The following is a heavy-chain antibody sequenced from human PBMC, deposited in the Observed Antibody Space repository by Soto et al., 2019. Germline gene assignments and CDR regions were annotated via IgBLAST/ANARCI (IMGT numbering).Heavy chain of an antibody. V-gene: IGHV4-30-2*01. CDR3: ARSRDCTNGVCFLDY. J-gene: IGHJ4*02. CDR2: IYHSGST. Sequence: SDTLSVTCAVSGGSISRGGYSWSLIRQPPGKGLEWIGYIYHSGSTYYNPSLKSRVTISVDRSKNQFSLKLSSVTAADTAVYYCARSRDCTNGVCFLDYWGQGTLVTVSS. D-gene: IGHD2-8*01. CDR1: GGSISRGGYS.